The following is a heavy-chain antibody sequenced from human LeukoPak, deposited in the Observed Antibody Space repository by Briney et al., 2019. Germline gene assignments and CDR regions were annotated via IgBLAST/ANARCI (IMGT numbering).Heavy chain of an antibody. J-gene: IGHJ3*01. CDR2: IYFTGTT. D-gene: IGHD6-13*01. CDR3: ARGSSSSWYSFDF. V-gene: IGHV4-4*07. Sequence: SETLSPTCSVSGGSISSYYWSWIRQPAGKGLEWIGRIYFTGTTNYNPSLQSRVTMSVDTSKYQFSLELSSVTAADTAVHYCARGSSSSWYSFDFWGQGTVVTVSS. CDR1: GGSISSYY.